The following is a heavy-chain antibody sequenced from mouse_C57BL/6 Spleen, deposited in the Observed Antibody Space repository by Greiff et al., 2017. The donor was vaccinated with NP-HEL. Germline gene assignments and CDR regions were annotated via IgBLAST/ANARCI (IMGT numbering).Heavy chain of an antibody. CDR3: ARHGGNSYYYAMDY. CDR2: ISSGGSYT. D-gene: IGHD2-1*01. V-gene: IGHV5-6*01. Sequence: EVQVVESGGDLVKPGGSLKLSCAASGFTFSSYGMSWVRQTPDKRLEWVATISSGGSYTYYPDSVKGRFTISRDNAKNTLYLQMSSLKSEDTAMYYCARHGGNSYYYAMDYWGQGTSVTVSS. J-gene: IGHJ4*01. CDR1: GFTFSSYG.